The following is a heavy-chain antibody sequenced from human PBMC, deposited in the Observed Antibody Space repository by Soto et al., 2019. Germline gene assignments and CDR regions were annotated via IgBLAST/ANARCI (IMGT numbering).Heavy chain of an antibody. CDR3: ARVDTAMEHYYYGMDV. J-gene: IGHJ6*02. CDR2: IIPIFGTA. V-gene: IGHV1-69*13. Sequence: SVKVSCEASGGTFSSYSISWVLQAPGQGLEWMGGIIPIFGTANYAQKFQGRVTITADESTSTAYMELSSLRSEDTAVYYCARVDTAMEHYYYGMDVWGQGTTVTVSS. D-gene: IGHD5-18*01. CDR1: GGTFSSYS.